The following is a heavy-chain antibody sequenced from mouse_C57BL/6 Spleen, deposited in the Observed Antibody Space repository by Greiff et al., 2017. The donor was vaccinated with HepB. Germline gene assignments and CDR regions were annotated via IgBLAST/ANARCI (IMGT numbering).Heavy chain of an antibody. CDR3: ARGHYGSSLWFAY. CDR1: GYSISSVYY. J-gene: IGHJ3*01. Sequence: ESGPGLVKPSQSLSLTCSVTGYSISSVYYWNWIRQCPGNKLEWMGYISYDGSNNYHPSLKNRISITRDTSKNQFFLKLNSVTTEDTATYYCARGHYGSSLWFAYWGQGTLVTVSA. CDR2: ISYDGSN. D-gene: IGHD1-1*01. V-gene: IGHV3-6*01.